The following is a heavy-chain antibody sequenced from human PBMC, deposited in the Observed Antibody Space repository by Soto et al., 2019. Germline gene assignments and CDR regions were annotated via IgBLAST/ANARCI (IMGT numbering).Heavy chain of an antibody. Sequence: EVQLLESGGGLVQPGGSLRLSCAASGFTFSSYSMSWVRRAPGKGRGWVVAISGRARSTKHADSVKGRFTISRDNSKKTLFLQMRSLKAEDTAVYACAKDVHYDIVNGIEHFNHWAQGTLVTVSS. J-gene: IGHJ1*01. V-gene: IGHV3-23*01. CDR3: AKDVHYDIVNGIEHFNH. CDR1: GFTFSSYS. CDR2: ISGRARST. D-gene: IGHD3-9*01.